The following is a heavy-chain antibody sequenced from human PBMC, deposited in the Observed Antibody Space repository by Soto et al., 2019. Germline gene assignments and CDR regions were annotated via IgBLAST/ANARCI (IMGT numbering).Heavy chain of an antibody. CDR3: ARGIQAHGR. D-gene: IGHD1-1*01. Sequence: SETLSLTCTVFGDSVSRGSYYWSWIRQPPGKGLEWIGYIYYSGSTNYNPSLKSRVTISIDKSKNQFSLKLSSVTAADTALYYCARGIQAHGRWGQGPLVTVSS. V-gene: IGHV4-61*01. J-gene: IGHJ4*02. CDR1: GDSVSRGSYY. CDR2: IYYSGST.